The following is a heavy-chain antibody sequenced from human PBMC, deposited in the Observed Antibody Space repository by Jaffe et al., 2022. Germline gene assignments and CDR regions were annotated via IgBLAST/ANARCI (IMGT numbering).Heavy chain of an antibody. J-gene: IGHJ6*03. V-gene: IGHV7-4-1*02. CDR1: GYTFTSYA. D-gene: IGHD4-17*01. CDR2: INTNTGNP. Sequence: QVQLVQSGSELKKPGASVKVSCKASGYTFTSYAMNWVRQAPGQGLEWMGWINTNTGNPTYAQGFTGRFVFSLDTSVSTAYLQISSLKAEDTAVYYCAREGEALDYGDYGAGSYYYYMDVWGKGTTVTVSS. CDR3: AREGEALDYGDYGAGSYYYYMDV.